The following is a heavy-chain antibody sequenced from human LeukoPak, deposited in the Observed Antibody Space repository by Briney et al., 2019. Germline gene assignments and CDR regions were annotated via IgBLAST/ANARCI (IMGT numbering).Heavy chain of an antibody. CDR3: ARVTYSSSSISLDAFDI. J-gene: IGHJ3*02. CDR2: IYYSGST. V-gene: IGHV4-59*01. CDR1: GGAISSYY. D-gene: IGHD6-6*01. Sequence: SETLSLTCTVSGGAISSYYWSWIRQPPGKGLDWIGYIYYSGSTNYNPSLKSRVTISVDTSKNQFSLKLSPVTAADTAVYYCARVTYSSSSISLDAFDIWGQGTMVTVSS.